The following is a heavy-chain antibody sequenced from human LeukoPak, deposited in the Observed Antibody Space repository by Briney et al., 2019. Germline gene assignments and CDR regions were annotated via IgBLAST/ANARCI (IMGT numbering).Heavy chain of an antibody. CDR3: TKSLDY. CDR2: INEDGSET. J-gene: IGHJ4*02. CDR1: GFTFSWSW. Sequence: GXSLRLSCAASGFTFSWSWMDWVRQAPGKGLEWVANINEDGSETSYVDSVKGRFTISRDNAKNSLYLQMDSLRVEDTAIYYCTKSLDYWGQGTLVTVSS. V-gene: IGHV3-7*01.